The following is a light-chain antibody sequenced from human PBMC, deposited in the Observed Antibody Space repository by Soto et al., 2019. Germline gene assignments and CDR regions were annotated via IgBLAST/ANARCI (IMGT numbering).Light chain of an antibody. J-gene: IGKJ5*01. V-gene: IGKV1D-12*01. CDR1: KGISRS. CDR3: QQADTFPIT. Sequence: DIHMTQSPSSVSASVGDIVTIRCQESKGISRSLAWYQQKPGKAPKLLIYAASSLQSGVPSRFSGSGFGTDFTLTISSLQPEDSAIYYCQQADTFPITFGQGTRLEIK. CDR2: AAS.